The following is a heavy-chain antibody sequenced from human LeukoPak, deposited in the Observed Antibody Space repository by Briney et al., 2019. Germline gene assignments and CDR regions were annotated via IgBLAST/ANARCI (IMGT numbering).Heavy chain of an antibody. CDR1: GGSISSYY. CDR2: IYYSGST. CDR3: ARVNGYYYLDY. D-gene: IGHD2-8*01. J-gene: IGHJ4*02. V-gene: IGHV4-59*01. Sequence: SETLSLTCTVSGGSISSYYWSWIRQPPGKGLEWIGYIYYSGSTNYNPSLKSRVTISVDTSKNQFSLKLSSVTAADTAVYYCARVNGYYYLDYWGQGTLVTVSS.